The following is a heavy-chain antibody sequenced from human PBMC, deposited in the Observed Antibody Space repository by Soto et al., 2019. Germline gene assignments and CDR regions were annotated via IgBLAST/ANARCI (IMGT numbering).Heavy chain of an antibody. CDR2: IIPISDTT. Sequence: QVQLVQSGAEVKKPGSSVKVSCKASGGTFSSYAISWVRQAPGQGLEWMGGIIPISDTTNYAQKSQGRVTFTAYESTSPAYMELSSLRCVATPAYCCAMAQSSSTSLDIYYYYYYGMEVWCQGTTVTVSS. V-gene: IGHV1-69*01. CDR3: AMAQSSSTSLDIYYYYYYGMEV. D-gene: IGHD2-2*01. J-gene: IGHJ6*01. CDR1: GGTFSSYA.